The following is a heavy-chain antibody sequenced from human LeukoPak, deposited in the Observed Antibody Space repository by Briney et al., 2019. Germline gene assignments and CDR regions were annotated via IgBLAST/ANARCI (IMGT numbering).Heavy chain of an antibody. CDR3: ARDPTLRI. V-gene: IGHV4-34*01. Sequence: SETLSLTCAVYGGSFSGYYWSWIRQPPGKGLEWIGEINHSGSTNYNPSLKSRVTISVDTSKNQFSLKLSSVTAADTAVYYCARDPTLRIWGQGTLVTVSS. D-gene: IGHD1-14*01. CDR1: GGSFSGYY. J-gene: IGHJ4*02. CDR2: INHSGST.